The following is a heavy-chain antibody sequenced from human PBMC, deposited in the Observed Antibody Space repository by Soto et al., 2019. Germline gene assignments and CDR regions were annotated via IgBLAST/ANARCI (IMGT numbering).Heavy chain of an antibody. CDR2: ISGSSSSR. CDR3: VREDSGWYSRGSFDL. J-gene: IGHJ3*01. D-gene: IGHD6-19*01. CDR1: GFTFSEYY. Sequence: GGSLRLSCAASGFTFSEYYMSWIRQAPGKGLEWVSSISGSSSSRKYEDSVRGRFTISRDYAKNSLYLQMNSLRVEDTARYYCVREDSGWYSRGSFDLWGRGTLVTVSS. V-gene: IGHV3-11*05.